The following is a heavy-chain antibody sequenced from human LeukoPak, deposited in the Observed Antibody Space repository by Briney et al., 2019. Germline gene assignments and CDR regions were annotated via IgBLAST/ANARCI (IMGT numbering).Heavy chain of an antibody. Sequence: GGSLRLSCAASGFIFSSYWMSWVRQAPGKGLEWVANIKQDGSEKYYVDSVKGRFTISRDNAKNTLYLQMNSLRAEDTAVYYCARATLGYCSSTSCYRVPSNWFDPWGQGTLVTVSS. D-gene: IGHD2-2*02. V-gene: IGHV3-7*01. CDR2: IKQDGSEK. J-gene: IGHJ5*02. CDR1: GFIFSSYW. CDR3: ARATLGYCSSTSCYRVPSNWFDP.